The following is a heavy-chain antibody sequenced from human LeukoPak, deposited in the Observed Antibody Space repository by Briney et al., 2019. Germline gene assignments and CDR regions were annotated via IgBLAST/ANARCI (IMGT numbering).Heavy chain of an antibody. CDR1: GFTFSSYW. J-gene: IGHJ5*02. D-gene: IGHD2-15*01. V-gene: IGHV3-23*01. CDR3: AKDIVVVVAANWFDP. CDR2: ISGSGGST. Sequence: GGSLRLSCAASGFTFSSYWMTWVRQAPGKGLEWVSAISGSGGSTYYADSVKGRFTISRDNSKNTLYLQMNSLRVEDTAVYYCAKDIVVVVAANWFDPWGQGTLVTVSS.